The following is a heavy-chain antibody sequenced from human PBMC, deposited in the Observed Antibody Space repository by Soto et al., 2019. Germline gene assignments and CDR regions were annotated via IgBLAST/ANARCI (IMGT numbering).Heavy chain of an antibody. V-gene: IGHV1-3*01. CDR3: ARVYRSSPNSGYDSYYYYGMDV. CDR1: GYTFTGYA. J-gene: IGHJ6*02. Sequence: GASVKVSCKASGYTFTGYAMHWVRQAPGQRLEWMGWINAGNGNTKYSQKFQGRVTITRDTSASTAYMELSSLRSEDTAVYYCARVYRSSPNSGYDSYYYYGMDVCGQGTTVTVSS. CDR2: INAGNGNT. D-gene: IGHD5-12*01.